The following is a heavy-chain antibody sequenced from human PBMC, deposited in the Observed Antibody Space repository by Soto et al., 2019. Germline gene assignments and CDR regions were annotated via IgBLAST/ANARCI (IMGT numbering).Heavy chain of an antibody. V-gene: IGHV1-18*04. CDR1: GYTFTSYG. J-gene: IGHJ6*02. Sequence: QVQLVQSGAEVKKPGASVKVSCKASGYTFTSYGISWVRQAPGQGLEWMGWISAYNGNTNYAQKLQGRVTMTTDTSTSTAYMEPRSLRSDDTAVYYCARDGSYYEGVYYYGMDVWGQGTTVTVSS. CDR2: ISAYNGNT. CDR3: ARDGSYYEGVYYYGMDV. D-gene: IGHD1-26*01.